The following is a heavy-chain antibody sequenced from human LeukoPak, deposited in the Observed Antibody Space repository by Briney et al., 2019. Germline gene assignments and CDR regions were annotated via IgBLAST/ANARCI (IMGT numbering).Heavy chain of an antibody. CDR3: ARAGHYYDSSGYPTRGAFDI. CDR2: INPNSGGT. Sequence: ASVKVSCKASGYTFTGYYMHWVRQAPGQGLEWMGWINPNSGGTNYAQKFQGRVTMTRDTSISTAYMELSRLRSDDTAVYYCARAGHYYDSSGYPTRGAFDIWGQGTMVTVSS. V-gene: IGHV1-2*02. D-gene: IGHD3-22*01. J-gene: IGHJ3*02. CDR1: GYTFTGYY.